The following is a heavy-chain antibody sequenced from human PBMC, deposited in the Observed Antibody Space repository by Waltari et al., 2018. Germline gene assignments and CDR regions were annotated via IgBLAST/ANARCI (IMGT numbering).Heavy chain of an antibody. CDR3: ATSGGNWFDS. D-gene: IGHD2-15*01. J-gene: IGHJ5*01. CDR1: GYTFTDYY. CDR2: VYLEDRGT. Sequence: EVQLVQSGAEVKKPGATVKISCKASGYTFTDYYMHWVQQAPGKGLEWMGLVYLEDRGTIDAEKFQVRVTITAYTSTDTAYMGLSSLRSEDTAVYYCATSGGNWFDSWGQGTLVTVSS. V-gene: IGHV1-69-2*01.